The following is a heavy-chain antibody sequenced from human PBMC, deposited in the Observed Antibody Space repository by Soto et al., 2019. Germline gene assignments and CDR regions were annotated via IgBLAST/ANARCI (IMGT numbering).Heavy chain of an antibody. CDR2: INHSGST. Sequence: SETLSLTCPVAGGYIRSSSYYWGWIRQPPGKGLEWIGSINHSGSTNYNPSLKSRVTISVDTSKNQFSLKLSSVTAADTAVYYCARGQVFGFRSRQKYYFDYWGQGTLVTVSS. V-gene: IGHV4-39*07. CDR3: ARGQVFGFRSRQKYYFDY. CDR1: GGYIRSSSYY. D-gene: IGHD3-16*01. J-gene: IGHJ4*02.